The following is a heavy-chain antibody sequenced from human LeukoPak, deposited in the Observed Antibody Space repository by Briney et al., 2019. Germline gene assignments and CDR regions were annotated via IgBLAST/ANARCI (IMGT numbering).Heavy chain of an antibody. CDR1: GYSFTSYW. Sequence: GGALQISCKGAGYSFTSYWIGWGRRMAGIGVEWRGIIYPGDSDTRYSPSFQGQVTISADKSISTAYLQWSSLKASDTAIYYCARQGAAGKYYYYYMDVWGKGTTVTVSS. J-gene: IGHJ6*03. D-gene: IGHD6-13*01. V-gene: IGHV5-51*01. CDR2: IYPGDSDT. CDR3: ARQGAAGKYYYYYMDV.